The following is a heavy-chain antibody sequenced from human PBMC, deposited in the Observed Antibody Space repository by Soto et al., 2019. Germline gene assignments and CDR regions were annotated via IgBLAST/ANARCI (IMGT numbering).Heavy chain of an antibody. CDR1: GFTFSSDA. D-gene: IGHD2-21*01. V-gene: IGHV3-23*01. CDR2: ISGRSSST. CDR3: AKDHPWYCGGDCPFDY. J-gene: IGHJ4*02. Sequence: GGSLRLSCEASGFTFSSDAMSWVRQAPGKGLEWVSVISGRSSSTYYADSVKGRFTISRDNSKNTLYLQMNSLRAEDTAVYYCAKDHPWYCGGDCPFDYWGQGTLVTVSS.